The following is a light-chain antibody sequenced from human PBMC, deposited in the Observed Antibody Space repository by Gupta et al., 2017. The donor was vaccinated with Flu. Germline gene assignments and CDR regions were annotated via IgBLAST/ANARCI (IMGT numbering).Light chain of an antibody. CDR1: QSRLYDNGYDY. CDR3: VQTQYTPYA. V-gene: IGKV2-28*01. CDR2: LGS. Sequence: DIVMTTSPLSLPVTPGEPASISCRSSQSRLYDNGYDYLDWYLQKPGQSPQLLIYLGSNRASGVPARFSGSGSRTDFTLKISRVEAEDVGVYYCVQTQYTPYAFGQGTKLEIK. J-gene: IGKJ2*01.